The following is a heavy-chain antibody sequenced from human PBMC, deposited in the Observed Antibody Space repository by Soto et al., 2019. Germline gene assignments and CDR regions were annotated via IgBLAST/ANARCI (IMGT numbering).Heavy chain of an antibody. CDR2: INPNSGGT. V-gene: IGHV1-2*04. J-gene: IGHJ6*02. CDR3: ARDQEPTNYYGMDV. CDR1: GYTFTGYY. Sequence: QVQLVQSGAEVKKPGASVKVSCKASGYTFTGYYMHWVRQAPGQGLEWMGWINPNSGGTNYAQKFQGWVTMTRDTSISTAYMALSRLRSDDTAVYYCARDQEPTNYYGMDVWGQGTTVTVSS. D-gene: IGHD1-1*01.